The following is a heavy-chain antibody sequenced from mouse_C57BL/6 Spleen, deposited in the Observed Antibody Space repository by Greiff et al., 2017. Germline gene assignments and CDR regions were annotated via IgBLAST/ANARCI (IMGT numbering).Heavy chain of an antibody. Sequence: QVQLQQPGAELVMPGASVKLSCKASGYTFTSYWMHWVKQRPGQGLEWIGEIDPSDSYTNYNQKFKGKSTLTVDKSSSTAYLQLSSLTSEDSAVYYCARSGGSSYYVDYWGQGTTLTVS. CDR2: IDPSDSYT. J-gene: IGHJ2*01. CDR1: GYTFTSYW. D-gene: IGHD1-1*01. CDR3: ARSGGSSYYVDY. V-gene: IGHV1-69*01.